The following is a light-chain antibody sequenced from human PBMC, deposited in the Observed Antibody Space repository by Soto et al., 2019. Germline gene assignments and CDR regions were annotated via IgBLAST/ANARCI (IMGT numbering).Light chain of an antibody. CDR1: QSISSY. CDR2: KAS. V-gene: IGKV1-5*03. J-gene: IGKJ1*01. CDR3: QQYNSYSRT. Sequence: DIQMTQSPSTLSASVGDRVNITCRASQSISSYLAWYQQKPGKAPKLLIYKASSLESGVPSRFSDSRSGTEFTLTISSLQPDDFATYYCQQYNSYSRTFGQGTKVEIK.